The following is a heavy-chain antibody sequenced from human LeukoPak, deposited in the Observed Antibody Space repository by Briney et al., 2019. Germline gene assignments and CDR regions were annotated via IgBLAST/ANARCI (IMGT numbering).Heavy chain of an antibody. CDR3: ARDDDYNPLVH. D-gene: IGHD4/OR15-4a*01. V-gene: IGHV1-18*01. J-gene: IGHJ4*02. CDR2: ISAYNGNT. CDR1: CYTFTSYG. Sequence: ASVKVSCKASCYTFTSYGISWVRQAPGQGLEWMGWISAYNGNTNYTQKLQGRVTMTTDTSTSTAYMELRSLRSDDTAVYYCARDDDYNPLVHWGQGTLVTVSS.